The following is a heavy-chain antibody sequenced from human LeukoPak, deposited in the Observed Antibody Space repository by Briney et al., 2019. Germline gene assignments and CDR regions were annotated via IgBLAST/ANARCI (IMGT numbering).Heavy chain of an antibody. Sequence: GGSLTLSCAGSGFTFSSYAMSWVRQAPGQGLEWVSVISDSGDYTSYANSVRGRFTISRDNSRNTLYLQMISLRPEDTAVYYCAKDTSIGKYCTNGVCSPFDYWGQGTLVTVSS. CDR1: GFTFSSYA. CDR3: AKDTSIGKYCTNGVCSPFDY. CDR2: ISDSGDYT. D-gene: IGHD2-8*01. V-gene: IGHV3-23*01. J-gene: IGHJ4*02.